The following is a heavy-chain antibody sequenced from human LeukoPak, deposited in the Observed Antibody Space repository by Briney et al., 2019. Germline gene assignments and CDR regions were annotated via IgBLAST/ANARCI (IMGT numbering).Heavy chain of an antibody. CDR1: GGSISSSSYY. J-gene: IGHJ4*02. Sequence: SETLSLTCTVSGGSISSSSYYWGWIRQPPGKGLEWIGRIYTSGSTNYNPSLKSRVTISVDTSKNQFSLKLSSVTAADTAVYYCAREPPHCSGGSCGFDYWGQGTLVTVSS. D-gene: IGHD2-15*01. CDR2: IYTSGST. V-gene: IGHV4-39*07. CDR3: AREPPHCSGGSCGFDY.